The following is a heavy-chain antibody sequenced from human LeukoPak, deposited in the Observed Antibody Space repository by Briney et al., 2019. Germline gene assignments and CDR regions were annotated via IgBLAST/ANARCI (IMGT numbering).Heavy chain of an antibody. J-gene: IGHJ4*02. Sequence: GGSLRLSCAASGFTFSSYSMNWVRQAPGKGLEWVSSISSSSSYIYYADSVKGRFTISRDNAKNSLYLQMSSLRAEDTAVYYCARDRLASFDYWGQGTLVTVSS. CDR2: ISSSSSYI. V-gene: IGHV3-21*01. D-gene: IGHD3-9*01. CDR1: GFTFSSYS. CDR3: ARDRLASFDY.